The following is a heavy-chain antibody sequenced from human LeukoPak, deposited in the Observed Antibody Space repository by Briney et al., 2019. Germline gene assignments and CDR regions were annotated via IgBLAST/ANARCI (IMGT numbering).Heavy chain of an antibody. CDR1: GCTFTSYA. Sequence: ASVKVSCKASGCTFTSYAMNWVRQAPGQGLEWMGWINTNTGNPTYAQGFTGRFVFSLDTSVSTAYLQISSLKAEDTAVYYCARGGDMYQLLNYYYYGMDVWGQGTTVTVSS. CDR3: ARGGDMYQLLNYYYYGMDV. V-gene: IGHV7-4-1*02. J-gene: IGHJ6*02. D-gene: IGHD2-2*01. CDR2: INTNTGNP.